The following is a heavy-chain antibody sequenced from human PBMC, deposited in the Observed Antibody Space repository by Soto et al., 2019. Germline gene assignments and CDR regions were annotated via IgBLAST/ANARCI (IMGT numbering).Heavy chain of an antibody. D-gene: IGHD6-19*01. CDR3: ARGQSSGWSNWFDP. Sequence: ASVKVSCKASGYTFTGYYMHWVRQAPGQGLEWMGWINPNRGGTNYAQKFQGWVTMTRXTXXXXAXIXLXXXRSDXTAVYYCARGQSSGWSNWFDPWGQGTLVTVSS. J-gene: IGHJ5*02. V-gene: IGHV1-2*04. CDR2: INPNRGGT. CDR1: GYTFTGYY.